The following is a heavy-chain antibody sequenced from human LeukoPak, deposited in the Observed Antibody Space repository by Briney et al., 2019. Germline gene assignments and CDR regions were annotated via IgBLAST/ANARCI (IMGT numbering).Heavy chain of an antibody. CDR3: ARDPNGDYIGAFEI. CDR2: IRGGGGTT. J-gene: IGHJ3*02. Sequence: PGGSLRLSCAASGFTFSSYAMMWLRQAPGKGLEWVSAIRGGGGTTFYADSVKGWFTISRDNSKNTLYLQMSSLRVDDTAVYYCARDPNGDYIGAFEIWGQGTMVTVSS. CDR1: GFTFSSYA. D-gene: IGHD4-17*01. V-gene: IGHV3-23*01.